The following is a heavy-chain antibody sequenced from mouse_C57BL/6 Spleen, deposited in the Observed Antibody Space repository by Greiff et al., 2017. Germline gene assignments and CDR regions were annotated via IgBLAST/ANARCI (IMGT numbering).Heavy chain of an antibody. J-gene: IGHJ2*01. V-gene: IGHV5-9-1*02. CDR3: TRDGRLGYYFDD. D-gene: IGHD2-3*01. CDR1: GFTFSSYA. CDR2: ISSGGDYI. Sequence: EVQRVESGEGLVKPGGSLKLSCAASGFTFSSYAMSWVRQTPEKRLEWVAYISSGGDYIYYADTVKGRFTISRDNARNTLYLQMSSLKSEDTAMYYCTRDGRLGYYFDDWGQGTTLTVSS.